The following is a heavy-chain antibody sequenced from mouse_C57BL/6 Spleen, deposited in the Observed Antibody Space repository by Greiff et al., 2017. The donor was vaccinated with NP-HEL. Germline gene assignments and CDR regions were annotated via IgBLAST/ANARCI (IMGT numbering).Heavy chain of an antibody. CDR1: GFSLTSYG. CDR2: IWSDGST. D-gene: IGHD1-1*01. V-gene: IGHV2-6*03. Sequence: VKLLESGPGLVAPSQSLSITCTVSGFSLTSYGVHWVRQPPGKGLEWLVVIWSDGSTTYNSALKSRLSISKDNSKIQVFLKMNSLQTDDTAMYYCASSSYDYYAMDYWGQGTSVTVSS. CDR3: ASSSYDYYAMDY. J-gene: IGHJ4*01.